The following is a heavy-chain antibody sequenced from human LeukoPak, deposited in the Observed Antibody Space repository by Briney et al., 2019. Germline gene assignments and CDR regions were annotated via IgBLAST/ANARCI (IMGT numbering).Heavy chain of an antibody. D-gene: IGHD5-18*01. CDR2: IIPIFGTA. V-gene: IGHV1-69*05. J-gene: IGHJ4*02. CDR1: GGTFSSYA. CDR3: ARDGAQLSPFDY. Sequence: SVKVSCKASGGTFSSYAISWVRQAPGQGLEWMGRIIPIFGTANYAQKFQGRVTITTDEPTSTAYMELSSLRSEDTAVYYCARDGAQLSPFDYWGQGTLVTVSS.